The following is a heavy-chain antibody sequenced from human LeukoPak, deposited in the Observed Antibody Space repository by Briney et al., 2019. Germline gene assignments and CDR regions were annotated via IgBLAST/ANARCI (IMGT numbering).Heavy chain of an antibody. Sequence: PSETLSLTCTVSGGSLSSYYWSWIRQPPGQGLEWIGYIYYSGSTNYNPSLKSRVTISVDTSKNQFSLKLSSVTAADTAVYYCARKIQTGTAFDYWGQGTLVTVSS. J-gene: IGHJ4*02. V-gene: IGHV4-59*01. CDR1: GGSLSSYY. CDR3: ARKIQTGTAFDY. CDR2: IYYSGST. D-gene: IGHD1-1*01.